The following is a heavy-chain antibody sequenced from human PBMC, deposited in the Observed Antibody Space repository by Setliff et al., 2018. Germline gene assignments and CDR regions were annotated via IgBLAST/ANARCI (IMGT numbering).Heavy chain of an antibody. CDR1: GFTFKTYS. CDR2: ISGYNGNT. Sequence: ASVKVSCKASGFTFKTYSFSWIRQAPGQGLEWVGWISGYNGNTIYAQNFQDRVTMTTDASTNTAYMELRSLGSDDTAVYYCVRDLGQWALDFWGQGTLVTVSS. J-gene: IGHJ4*02. D-gene: IGHD1-26*01. CDR3: VRDLGQWALDF. V-gene: IGHV1-18*01.